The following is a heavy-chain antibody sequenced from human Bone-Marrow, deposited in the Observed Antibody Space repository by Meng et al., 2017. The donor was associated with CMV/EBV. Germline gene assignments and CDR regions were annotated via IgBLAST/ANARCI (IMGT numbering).Heavy chain of an antibody. V-gene: IGHV1-2*02. D-gene: IGHD3-3*01. Sequence: ASVKVSCKASGYTFTGYYMHWVRQAPGQGLEWMGWINPNSGGTNYAQKFQGRVTMTRDTSISTAYMELSRLRSDDTAVYYRARDRFVTIFGRWFDPWVQGTLATVSS. CDR1: GYTFTGYY. J-gene: IGHJ5*02. CDR3: ARDRFVTIFGRWFDP. CDR2: INPNSGGT.